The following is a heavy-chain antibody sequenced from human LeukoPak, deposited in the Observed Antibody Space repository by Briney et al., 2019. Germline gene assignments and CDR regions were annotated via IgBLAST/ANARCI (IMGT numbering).Heavy chain of an antibody. D-gene: IGHD3-22*01. CDR1: GGSISSSSYY. Sequence: SETLSLTCTVSGGSISSSSYYWGWIRQPPGKGLEWIGSIYYSGYTYYNPSLKSRVTISVDTSKNQFSLKLSSATAAGTAVYYCATHYYDSSGYYPWYFDYWGQGTLVTVSS. V-gene: IGHV4-39*01. CDR2: IYYSGYT. CDR3: ATHYYDSSGYYPWYFDY. J-gene: IGHJ4*02.